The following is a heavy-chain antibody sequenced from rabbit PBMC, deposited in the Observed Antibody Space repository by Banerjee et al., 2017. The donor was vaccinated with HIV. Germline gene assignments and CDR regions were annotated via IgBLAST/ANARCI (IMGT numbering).Heavy chain of an antibody. Sequence: QEQLVESGGDLVKPEGSLTLTCTASGFSFSNGYVMCWVRQAPGKGLEWIGCINTSSGNTVYASWATGRFTISKTSSTTVTLQMTSLTAADTATYFCAKTTSTVYWYFTLWGPGTLVTVS. D-gene: IGHD1-1*01. CDR1: GFSFSNGYV. CDR2: INTSSGNT. J-gene: IGHJ4*01. CDR3: AKTTSTVYWYFTL. V-gene: IGHV1S45*01.